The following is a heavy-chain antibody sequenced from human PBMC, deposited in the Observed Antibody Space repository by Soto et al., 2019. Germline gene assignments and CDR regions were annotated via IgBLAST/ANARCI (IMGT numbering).Heavy chain of an antibody. CDR1: GFIFSSYW. CDR2: INHDGSEK. Sequence: EVQLVESGGGLVQPGGSLRLSCAASGFIFSSYWMSWVRQAPGKGLEWVANINHDGSEKYYVDSVKGRFTISRDNAKNSLYLQMNSLRAEDTAVYYCASGVGAATSNWGQGTLVTVSS. D-gene: IGHD1-26*01. J-gene: IGHJ4*02. CDR3: ASGVGAATSN. V-gene: IGHV3-7*01.